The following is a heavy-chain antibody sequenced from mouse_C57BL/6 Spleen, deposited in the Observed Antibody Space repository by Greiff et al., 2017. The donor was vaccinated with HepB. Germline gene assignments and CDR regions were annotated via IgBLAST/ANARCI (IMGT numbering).Heavy chain of an antibody. V-gene: IGHV1-69*01. CDR2: IDPSDSYT. CDR3: ARRLDLRRQYYFDY. CDR1: GYTFTSYW. D-gene: IGHD3-2*01. J-gene: IGHJ2*01. Sequence: QVQLQQPGAELVMPGASVKLSCKASGYTFTSYWMHWVKQRPGQGLEWIGEIDPSDSYTNYNQKFKGKSTLTVDKSSSAAYMQLSSLTSEDSAVYYCARRLDLRRQYYFDYWGQGTTLTVSS.